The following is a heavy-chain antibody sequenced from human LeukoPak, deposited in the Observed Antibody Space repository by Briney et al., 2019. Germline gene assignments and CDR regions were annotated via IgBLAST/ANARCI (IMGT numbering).Heavy chain of an antibody. V-gene: IGHV3-7*01. CDR2: IKQDGSEK. CDR1: GFTFSSYW. J-gene: IGHJ4*02. D-gene: IGHD2-2*01. CDR3: AREGLDCSSTSCYAPAY. Sequence: GGSLRLSCAASGFTFSSYWMSWVRQAPGKGLEWVANIKQDGSEKYYVDSVKGRFTISRDNAKNSLYLQMNSLRAEDTAVYYCAREGLDCSSTSCYAPAYWGQGTLVTVSS.